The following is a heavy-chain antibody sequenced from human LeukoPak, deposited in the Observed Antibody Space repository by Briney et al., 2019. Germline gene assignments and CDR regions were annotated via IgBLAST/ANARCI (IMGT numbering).Heavy chain of an antibody. D-gene: IGHD2-2*01. CDR1: GFTLSSYA. Sequence: GGSLRLSCAASGFTLSSYAMSWVRQAPGKGLEWVSAISGSGGSTYYADSVKGRFTISRDNSKNTLYLQMNSLRAEDTAVYYCAKDQWVVVPAEDAFDIWGQGTMVTVSS. CDR2: ISGSGGST. CDR3: AKDQWVVVPAEDAFDI. V-gene: IGHV3-23*01. J-gene: IGHJ3*02.